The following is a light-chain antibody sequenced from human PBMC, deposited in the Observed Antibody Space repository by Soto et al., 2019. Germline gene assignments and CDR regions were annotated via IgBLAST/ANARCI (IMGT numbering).Light chain of an antibody. CDR1: QTIGTN. CDR3: QQRNIWPPVT. V-gene: IGKV3-11*01. J-gene: IGKJ5*01. CDR2: GAF. Sequence: EIVLTQYPGHLSLSPGERATLSCRASQTIGTNLVWYRQKPGQPPRLLIYGAFNRAAGIPARFSGSGSGTDFTLTISSLEPEDSAVYYCQQRNIWPPVTFGQGTRLEVK.